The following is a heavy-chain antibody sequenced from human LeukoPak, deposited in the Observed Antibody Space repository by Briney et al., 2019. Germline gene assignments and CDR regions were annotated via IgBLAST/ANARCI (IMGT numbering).Heavy chain of an antibody. D-gene: IGHD3-10*01. Sequence: GGSLRLSCAASGLSFSTYWMSWVRQAPGKGLEWAANIKRDGSETYYVDSVKGRFTISRDNARKSLYLQMNSLRAEDTAVFYCASFNFGSGSHDHWGQGTLVTVSS. V-gene: IGHV3-7*02. J-gene: IGHJ4*02. CDR1: GLSFSTYW. CDR2: IKRDGSET. CDR3: ASFNFGSGSHDH.